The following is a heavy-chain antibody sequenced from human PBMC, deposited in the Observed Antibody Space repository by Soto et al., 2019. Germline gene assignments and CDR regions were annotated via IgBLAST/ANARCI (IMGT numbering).Heavy chain of an antibody. J-gene: IGHJ4*02. V-gene: IGHV3-30-3*01. CDR2: ISYDGSNK. CDR1: GFTFSSYA. D-gene: IGHD2-15*01. Sequence: PGGSLRLSCAASGFTFSSYAMHWVRQAPGKGLEWVAVISYDGSNKYYADSVKGRFTISRDNSKNTLYLQMNSLRAEDTAVYYCAYQGGCSGGSCYRAPFDYWGQGT. CDR3: AYQGGCSGGSCYRAPFDY.